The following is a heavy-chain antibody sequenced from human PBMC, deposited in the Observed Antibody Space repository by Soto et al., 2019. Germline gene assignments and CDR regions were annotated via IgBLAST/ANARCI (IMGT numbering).Heavy chain of an antibody. Sequence: QVQLVESGGGLVKPGGSLRLSCAASGFTFSDYYMGWVRQAPGKGLEWMSYITRSSSYTHYADSVKGRFTISRDNANNSLYLQMDSLRAEDTAVYYCATVKTNTNFDYWGQGTLVTVSS. CDR3: ATVKTNTNFDY. V-gene: IGHV3-11*06. J-gene: IGHJ4*02. D-gene: IGHD3-3*01. CDR1: GFTFSDYY. CDR2: ITRSSSYT.